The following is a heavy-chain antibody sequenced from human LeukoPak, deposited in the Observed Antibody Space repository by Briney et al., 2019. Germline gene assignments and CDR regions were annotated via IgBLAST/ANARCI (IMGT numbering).Heavy chain of an antibody. Sequence: AETLSLTCTVSGGSTSSSSYYWGWIRQPPGKGLEWIGSIYYSGSTYYNPSLKSRVTISVDTSKNQFSLTLSSVTAADTAVYYCARHAYDSSGYYYVGAFDIWGQGTMVTVSS. J-gene: IGHJ3*02. D-gene: IGHD3-22*01. CDR2: IYYSGST. CDR1: GGSTSSSSYY. CDR3: ARHAYDSSGYYYVGAFDI. V-gene: IGHV4-39*01.